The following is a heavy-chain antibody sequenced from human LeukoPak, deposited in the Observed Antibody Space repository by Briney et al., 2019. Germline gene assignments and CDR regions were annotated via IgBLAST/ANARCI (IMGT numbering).Heavy chain of an antibody. V-gene: IGHV3-53*01. CDR1: GFTVSSNY. CDR2: IYSGGST. J-gene: IGHJ3*02. CDR3: ARERRYDSSGYYHDAFDI. D-gene: IGHD3-22*01. Sequence: GGSLRLSCAASGFTVSSNYMSWVRQAPGKGLEWVSVIYSGGSTYYADSVKGRFTISRDNSKNTLYLQMNSLRAEDTAVYYCARERRYDSSGYYHDAFDIWGQGTVVTVSS.